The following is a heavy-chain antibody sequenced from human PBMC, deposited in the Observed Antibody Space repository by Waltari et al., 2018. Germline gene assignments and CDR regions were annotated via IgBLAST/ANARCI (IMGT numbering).Heavy chain of an antibody. V-gene: IGHV5-51*03. CDR2: IYPGDSDT. CDR1: GYSFTSYW. J-gene: IGHJ6*02. D-gene: IGHD3-3*01. CDR3: ARVFGVEHPRYYYYGMDV. Sequence: EVQLVQSGAEVKKPGESLKISCKGSGYSFTSYWIGWVRQMPGKGLEWMGIIYPGDSDTRYSPSFQGQVTISADKSISTAYLQWSSLKASDTAMYYCARVFGVEHPRYYYYGMDVWVQGTTVTVSS.